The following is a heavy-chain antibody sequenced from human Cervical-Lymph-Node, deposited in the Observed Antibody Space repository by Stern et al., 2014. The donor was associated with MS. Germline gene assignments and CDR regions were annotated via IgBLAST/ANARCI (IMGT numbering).Heavy chain of an antibody. J-gene: IGHJ4*02. CDR2: ITNVGST. V-gene: IGHV3-53*01. CDR1: GFTVSRDY. CDR3: ARDTSSPERSDW. D-gene: IGHD1-1*01. Sequence: EVPLVESGGGVIPPGGSLRLSCTASGFTVSRDYMTWVRQAPGKGLEWVSLITNVGSTFYTDSVKGRFTISRDDSKNTVYLHMTSLRAEDTAMYYCARDTSSPERSDWWGQGTLVTVSS.